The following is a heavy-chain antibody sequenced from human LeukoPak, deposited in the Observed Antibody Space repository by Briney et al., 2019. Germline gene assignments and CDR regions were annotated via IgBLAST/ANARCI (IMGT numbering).Heavy chain of an antibody. D-gene: IGHD5-18*01. V-gene: IGHV3-9*01. CDR1: GFTFDDYA. J-gene: IGHJ4*02. CDR2: ISWNSGSI. Sequence: GGSLRLSCAASGFTFDDYAMHWVRQAPGKGLEWVSGISWNSGSIGYADSVKGRFTISRDNAKNSLYLQMNSLRAEDTALYYCAKDAGYGYGHFDYWGQGTLVTVSS. CDR3: AKDAGYGYGHFDY.